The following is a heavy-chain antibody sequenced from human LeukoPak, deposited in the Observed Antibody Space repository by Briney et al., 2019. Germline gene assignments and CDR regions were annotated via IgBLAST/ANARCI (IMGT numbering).Heavy chain of an antibody. CDR2: ISGRDGST. V-gene: IGHV3-23*01. Sequence: GGSLRPSCAASGFTFSSYAMSWVRQAPGKGLEWVSAISGRDGSTYCADSVKGRFTISRDKSKNTLYLQMNSLRAEDTAVYYCAGGFMIVVVINDLDIWGQGTMVTVSS. D-gene: IGHD3-22*01. CDR3: AGGFMIVVVINDLDI. J-gene: IGHJ3*02. CDR1: GFTFSSYA.